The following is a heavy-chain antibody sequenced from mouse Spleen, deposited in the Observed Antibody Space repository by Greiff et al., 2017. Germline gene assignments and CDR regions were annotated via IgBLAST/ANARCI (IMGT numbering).Heavy chain of an antibody. CDR1: GYTFTSYW. V-gene: IGHV1-7*01. CDR2: INPSSGYT. Sequence: QVQLKQSGAELAKPGASVKLSCKASGYTFTSYWMHWVKQRPGQGLEWIGYINPSSGYTKYNQKFKDKATLTADKSSSTAYMQLSSLTYEDSAVYYCAAYYSYYSYGAWFAYWGQGTLVTVSA. D-gene: IGHD2-12*01. CDR3: AAYYSYYSYGAWFAY. J-gene: IGHJ3*01.